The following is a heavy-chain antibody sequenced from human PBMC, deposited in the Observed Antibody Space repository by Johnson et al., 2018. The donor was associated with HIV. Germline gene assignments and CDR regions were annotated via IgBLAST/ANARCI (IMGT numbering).Heavy chain of an antibody. V-gene: IGHV3-13*01. CDR2: IGTIAGDT. D-gene: IGHD6-19*01. CDR1: GFTVSHYD. J-gene: IGHJ3*02. Sequence: VQLMESGGGLVQPGGSLRLSCAASGFTVSHYDMHWVRQVTGKGLEWVSAIGTIAGDTFYSASVKGRFTISRENAKDSLYLQMNSLRAGDTAIYYCVRESLRRIPVPGPGDAAFDIWGLGTMVTVSS. CDR3: VRESLRRIPVPGPGDAAFDI.